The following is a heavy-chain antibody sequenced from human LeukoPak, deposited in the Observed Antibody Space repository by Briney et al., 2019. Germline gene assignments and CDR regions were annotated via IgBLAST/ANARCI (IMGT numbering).Heavy chain of an antibody. J-gene: IGHJ4*02. V-gene: IGHV4-31*03. Sequence: SQTLSLTCTVSGGSISSGGYYWSWIRQHPGKGLEWIGYIYYSGSTYYNPSLKSRVTISVDTSKNQFSLKLSSVTAADTAAYYCAIRLSGSYGYYFDYWGQGTLVTVSS. CDR3: AIRLSGSYGYYFDY. D-gene: IGHD1-26*01. CDR2: IYYSGST. CDR1: GGSISSGGYY.